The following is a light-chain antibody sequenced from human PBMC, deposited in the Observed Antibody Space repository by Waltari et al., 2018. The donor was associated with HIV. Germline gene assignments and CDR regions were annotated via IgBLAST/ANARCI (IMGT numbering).Light chain of an antibody. CDR1: NTGDKS. J-gene: IGLJ1*01. V-gene: IGLV3-21*01. CDR2: YDS. CDR3: QVWDSNSDHYV. Sequence: SYVLTQPPSVSVAPGKPATITCGGNNTGDKSVTWYQQKSGQDPVLVISYDSARPSGIPERFSGSNSGNTATLTISRVEAGDEADYYCQVWDSNSDHYVFGTGTKVTVL.